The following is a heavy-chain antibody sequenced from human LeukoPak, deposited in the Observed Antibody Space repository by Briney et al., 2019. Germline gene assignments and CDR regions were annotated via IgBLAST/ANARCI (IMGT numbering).Heavy chain of an antibody. CDR1: GASITTSY. J-gene: IGHJ4*02. D-gene: IGHD3-22*01. CDR2: IYIGGST. Sequence: SETLSLTCTVSGASITTSYWSWIRRPAGKGLEWIGRIYIGGSTNYNPSLKSRVTMSVDTSKNQFSLKLSSVTAADTAVYYCARNYYDTGGLVYWGPGTLVTVSS. CDR3: ARNYYDTGGLVY. V-gene: IGHV4-4*07.